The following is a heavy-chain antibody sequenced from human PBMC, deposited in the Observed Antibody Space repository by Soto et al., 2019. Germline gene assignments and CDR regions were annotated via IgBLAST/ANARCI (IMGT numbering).Heavy chain of an antibody. D-gene: IGHD6-19*01. CDR2: IYSGGST. Sequence: EVQLVESGGGLVQPGGSLRLSCAASGFTVRSNYMTWVRQTPGKGLEWVSVIYSGGSTYYADSVKGRFTISRDNSKNRLYLQMNSLRAEDAAMYYCAGGWSTSSGWFNWGQGTLVTVSS. CDR3: AGGWSTSSGWFN. J-gene: IGHJ4*02. V-gene: IGHV3-66*01. CDR1: GFTVRSNY.